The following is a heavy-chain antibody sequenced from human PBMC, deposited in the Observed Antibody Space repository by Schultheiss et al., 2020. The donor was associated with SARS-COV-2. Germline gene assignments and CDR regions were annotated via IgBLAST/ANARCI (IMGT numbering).Heavy chain of an antibody. D-gene: IGHD6-19*01. CDR1: GFTFDDYA. CDR2: ISWNSGSI. V-gene: IGHV3-9*01. J-gene: IGHJ4*02. Sequence: SLKISCAASGFTFDDYAMHWVRQAPGKGLEWVSGISWNSGSIGYADSVKGRFTISRDNSKNTLNLQMNSLTVEDTAVYYCARGRLAVSGLDYWGQGTLVTVSS. CDR3: ARGRLAVSGLDY.